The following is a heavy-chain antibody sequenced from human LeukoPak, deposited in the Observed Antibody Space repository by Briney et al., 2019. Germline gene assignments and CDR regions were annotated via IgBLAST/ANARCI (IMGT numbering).Heavy chain of an antibody. CDR2: ISTDGSST. J-gene: IGHJ4*02. CDR1: GFTFSNYW. D-gene: IGHD4-17*01. V-gene: IGHV3-74*01. Sequence: GGSLTLFCAASGFTFSNYWMHWVRQAPGKGLVCVSRISTDGSSTSYVDSVEGRFTISRDNAKNSLYLQMNSLRAEDTAVYYCARARGVTTFGVHYWGQGTLVTVSS. CDR3: ARARGVTTFGVHY.